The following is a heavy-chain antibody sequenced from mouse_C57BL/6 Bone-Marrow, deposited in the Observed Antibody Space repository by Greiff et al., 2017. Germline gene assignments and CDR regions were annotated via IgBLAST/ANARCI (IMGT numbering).Heavy chain of an antibody. CDR2: IDPENGDT. D-gene: IGHD4-1*02. CDR3: TTQLGRDWYFDV. CDR1: GFNIKDDY. V-gene: IGHV14-4*01. Sequence: EVQLQQSGAELVRPGASVKLSCTASGFNIKDDYMHWVKQRPEQGLEWIGWIDPENGDTEYASKFQGKATITADPSSNTAYLQLSSLTSEDTAVYYCTTQLGRDWYFDVWGTGTTVTVSS. J-gene: IGHJ1*03.